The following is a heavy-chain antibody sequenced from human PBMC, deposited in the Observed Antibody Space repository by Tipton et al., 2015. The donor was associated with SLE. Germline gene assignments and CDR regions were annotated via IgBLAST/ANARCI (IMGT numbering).Heavy chain of an antibody. D-gene: IGHD6-13*01. Sequence: GLVKPSETLSLTCTVSGGSISSYYWSWIRQPPGKGLEWIGYIHYSGSTNYNPSLKSRVTISFATSKNHFSLKLSSVTAADTAVYFCATYVAIAAADIDYWGQGMLVTVSS. CDR3: ATYVAIAAADIDY. V-gene: IGHV4-59*08. CDR2: IHYSGST. J-gene: IGHJ4*02. CDR1: GGSISSYY.